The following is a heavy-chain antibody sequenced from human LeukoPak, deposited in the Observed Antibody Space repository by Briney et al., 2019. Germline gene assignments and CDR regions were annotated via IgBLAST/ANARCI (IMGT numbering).Heavy chain of an antibody. J-gene: IGHJ4*02. CDR3: ARESDSSGFDY. Sequence: PGGSLRLSCAASGFTFSSYEMNWVRQAPGKGLEWVSYISSSGSTIYYADSVKGRFTISRDNAENSLYLQMNSLRAEDTAVCYCARESDSSGFDYWGQGTLVTVSS. V-gene: IGHV3-48*03. D-gene: IGHD3-22*01. CDR1: GFTFSSYE. CDR2: ISSSGSTI.